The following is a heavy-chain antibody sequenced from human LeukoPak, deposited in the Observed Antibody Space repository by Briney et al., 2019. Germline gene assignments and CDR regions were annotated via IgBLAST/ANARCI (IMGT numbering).Heavy chain of an antibody. V-gene: IGHV1-18*01. D-gene: IGHD2-15*01. CDR3: ARDRQVVVAATINWFDP. CDR2: ISAYNGNT. CDR1: GYTFTSYG. J-gene: IGHJ5*02. Sequence: ASVKVSCKASGYTFTSYGISWVRQAPGQGLEWMGWISAYNGNTNYAQKLQGRVTMTTDTSTSTAYMELRSLRSDDKAVYYCARDRQVVVAATINWFDPWGQGTLVTVSS.